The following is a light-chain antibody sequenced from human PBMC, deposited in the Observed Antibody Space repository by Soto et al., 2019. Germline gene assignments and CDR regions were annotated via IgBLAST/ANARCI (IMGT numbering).Light chain of an antibody. Sequence: DIQMTQSPSTLSASVGDRVTITCRASQSISSWLAWYQQKPGKAPKLLIYKASSLESGVPSRFRGSGSGTEFTLPISSLQPDDFATYYCHQYNTYSLTFGPGTKVD. CDR1: QSISSW. V-gene: IGKV1-5*03. CDR2: KAS. J-gene: IGKJ3*01. CDR3: HQYNTYSLT.